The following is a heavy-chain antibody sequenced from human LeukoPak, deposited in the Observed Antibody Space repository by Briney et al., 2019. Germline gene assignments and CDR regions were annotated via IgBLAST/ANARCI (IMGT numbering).Heavy chain of an antibody. CDR2: INPNSGGT. Sequence: ASVTVSCKASGYTFTGYYMHWVRQAPGQGLEWMGWINPNSGGTNYAQKFQGRVTMTRDTSISTAYMELSRLRSDATAVYYCARERVAVAFDYWGQGTLVTVSS. V-gene: IGHV1-2*02. D-gene: IGHD6-19*01. J-gene: IGHJ4*02. CDR3: ARERVAVAFDY. CDR1: GYTFTGYY.